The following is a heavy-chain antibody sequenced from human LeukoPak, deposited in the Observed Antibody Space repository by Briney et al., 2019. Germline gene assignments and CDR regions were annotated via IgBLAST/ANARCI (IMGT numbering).Heavy chain of an antibody. V-gene: IGHV3-23*01. Sequence: GGSLRLSCAASGFTFTSYSMNWVRQAPGKGLEWVSTISGGGGSTYYADSVKGRFTISKDNSKNTLYLQVNSLRAEDTAVYYCAKGGKWDVTPFDYWGQGTLVTVSS. J-gene: IGHJ4*02. CDR3: AKGGKWDVTPFDY. D-gene: IGHD1-26*01. CDR2: ISGGGGST. CDR1: GFTFTSYS.